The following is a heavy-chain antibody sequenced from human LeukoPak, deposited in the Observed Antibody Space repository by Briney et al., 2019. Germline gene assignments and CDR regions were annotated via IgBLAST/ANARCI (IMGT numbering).Heavy chain of an antibody. V-gene: IGHV3-15*05. J-gene: IGHJ5*01. CDR3: TTDPETLLDA. Sequence: GRSLRPPCAALGLPFTNALMSWVRQAPGKGLEWVGRIKSKNDGGTTEYAAPVKGRFTISRDDSKNTLYLKMNSLKTEDTAVYYCTTDPETLLDAWGQGTLVTVSS. CDR2: IKSKNDGGTT. CDR1: GLPFTNAL.